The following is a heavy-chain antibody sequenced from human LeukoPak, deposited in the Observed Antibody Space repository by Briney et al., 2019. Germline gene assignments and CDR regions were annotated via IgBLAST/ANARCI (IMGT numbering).Heavy chain of an antibody. J-gene: IGHJ4*02. Sequence: SETLSLTCTVSGGSISSSYWSWIRQPPGKGLEWIGSIYYSGSTYYNPSLKSRVTISVDTSKNQFSLKLSSVTAADTAVYYCARVRRGYSYGYDYWGQGTLVTVSS. CDR1: GGSISSSY. CDR2: IYYSGST. V-gene: IGHV4-59*01. CDR3: ARVRRGYSYGYDY. D-gene: IGHD5-18*01.